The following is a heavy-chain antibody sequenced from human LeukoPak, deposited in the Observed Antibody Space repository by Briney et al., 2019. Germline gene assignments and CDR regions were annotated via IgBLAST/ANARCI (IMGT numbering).Heavy chain of an antibody. D-gene: IGHD4-23*01. CDR3: ARVSDNSVIDY. J-gene: IGHJ4*02. V-gene: IGHV4-30-4*01. Sequence: SQTLSLTCTVSGGSISSGDYYWSWIRQPPGKGLEWIGYIYYSGNTYYNPSLKSRVTISVDTSKNQFSLKLSSVTAADTAVYYCARVSDNSVIDYWGQGTLVTVSS. CDR1: GGSISSGDYY. CDR2: IYYSGNT.